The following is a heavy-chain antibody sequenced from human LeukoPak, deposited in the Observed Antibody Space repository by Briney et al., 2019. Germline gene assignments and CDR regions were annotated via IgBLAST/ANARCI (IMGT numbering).Heavy chain of an antibody. V-gene: IGHV3-7*01. CDR3: ARDFSPSCGGDCYLDAFDI. D-gene: IGHD2-21*01. CDR2: IKKDGSAI. J-gene: IGHJ3*02. CDR1: GFTFSDYY. Sequence: PGGSLRLSCAASGFTFSDYYMTWVRQAPGKGLEWVANIKKDGSAIHYVDSVKGRFTISRDNAKNSLYLQMNSMRAEDTAVYYCARDFSPSCGGDCYLDAFDIWGQGTMVTVSS.